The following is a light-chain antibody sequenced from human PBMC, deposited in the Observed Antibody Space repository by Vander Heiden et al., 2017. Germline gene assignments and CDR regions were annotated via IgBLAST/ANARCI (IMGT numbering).Light chain of an antibody. CDR1: QSISTW. J-gene: IGKJ1*01. CDR3: QLYNDYSWT. V-gene: IGKV1-5*03. Sequence: IQMTQSPSTLSASVGDRVTITCRASQSISTWLAWYQQKPGKAPKLLIYKASSLESGVPSRFSGSGSGTEFTLTISSLQPDGFATYYCQLYNDYSWTFGQGTKVEIK. CDR2: KAS.